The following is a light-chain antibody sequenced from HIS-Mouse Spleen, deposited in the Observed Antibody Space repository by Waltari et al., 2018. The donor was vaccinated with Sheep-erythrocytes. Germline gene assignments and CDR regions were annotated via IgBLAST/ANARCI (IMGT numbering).Light chain of an antibody. V-gene: IGLV2-23*01. CDR2: EGS. CDR1: SSDVGSYNL. CDR3: CSYAGSSTWV. Sequence: QSALTQPASVSGSPGHSITISCTGTSSDVGSYNLASGYQQHPGKAPKLMIYEGSKRPSGVSNRFSGSKSGNTASLTISGLQAEDEADYYCCSYAGSSTWVFGGGTKLTVL. J-gene: IGLJ3*02.